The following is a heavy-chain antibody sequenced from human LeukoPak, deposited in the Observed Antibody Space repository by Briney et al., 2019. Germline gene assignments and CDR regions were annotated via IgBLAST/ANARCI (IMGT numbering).Heavy chain of an antibody. CDR2: IYYSGST. D-gene: IGHD1-26*01. Sequence: GSLRLSCAASAFTFSSYGMHWVRQAPGKGLEWIGNIYYSGSTYYNASLQSRVTISIDTSKNQFSLRLKSVTAADTAMYYCAKSGGYGLIDYWGQGTLVTVSS. CDR3: AKSGGYGLIDY. J-gene: IGHJ4*02. CDR1: AFTFSSYG. V-gene: IGHV4-59*04.